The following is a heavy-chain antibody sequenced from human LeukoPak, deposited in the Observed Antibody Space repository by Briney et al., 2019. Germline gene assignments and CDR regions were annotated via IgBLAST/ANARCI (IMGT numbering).Heavy chain of an antibody. J-gene: IGHJ4*02. CDR2: ISSSTGYI. CDR3: ARVVGATKEEYYFDY. Sequence: GGPLRLSCAASGFTFSSYNMNWVRQAPGKGLEWVSSISSSTGYIYYADSVKGRFTISRDNAKNSLYLQMNSLRAEDTAVYYCARVVGATKEEYYFDYWGQGTLVTVSS. V-gene: IGHV3-21*01. D-gene: IGHD1-26*01. CDR1: GFTFSSYN.